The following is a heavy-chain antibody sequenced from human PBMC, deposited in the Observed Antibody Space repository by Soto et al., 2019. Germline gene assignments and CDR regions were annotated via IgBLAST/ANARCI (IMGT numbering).Heavy chain of an antibody. Sequence: QLQLEESGPGLVKPSETLSLTCTVSGGSVSNNTYYWGWIRQPPGQGLEWIGSIYSSGSTNYHPSLKSRVNISVDTSKNEFSLKLTSVTAADTAVYYCWRTPDVLTGYYDAFYVWGQGTAVTVSS. CDR1: GGSVSNNTYY. J-gene: IGHJ3*01. CDR3: WRTPDVLTGYYDAFYV. D-gene: IGHD3-9*01. V-gene: IGHV4-39*01. CDR2: IYSSGST.